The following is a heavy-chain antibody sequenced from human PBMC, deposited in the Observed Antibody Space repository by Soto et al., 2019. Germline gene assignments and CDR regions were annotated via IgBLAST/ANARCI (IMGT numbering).Heavy chain of an antibody. CDR3: AKSSSSASGYKDYYYYGMDV. CDR2: ISGSGYST. V-gene: IGHV3-23*01. Sequence: EVQLLESGGGFVQPGGSLRLSCAASGFTFSSNAMSWVRQAPGKGLEWVTAISGSGYSTYYADSVKGRFTISRDNSKNTLYLQMNSLRAEDAAVYYCAKSSSSASGYKDYYYYGMDVWGQGSTVIVS. D-gene: IGHD6-6*01. J-gene: IGHJ6*02. CDR1: GFTFSSNA.